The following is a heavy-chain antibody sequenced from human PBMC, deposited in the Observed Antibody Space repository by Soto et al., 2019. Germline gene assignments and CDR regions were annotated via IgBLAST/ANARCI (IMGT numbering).Heavy chain of an antibody. V-gene: IGHV3-15*01. CDR3: TTENTAIEFGVIFYYYGMDV. CDR1: ALTASNAW. D-gene: IGHD5-18*01. Sequence: GGSLTPSCAPAALTASNAWMSSVRQAPANGLEWVGRNKSKTDRGTTDYAAPVKGRFTISRDDSKNTLYLQMISLKAEDTAVSYCTTENTAIEFGVIFYYYGMDVWGQGTTVTVSS. J-gene: IGHJ6*02. CDR2: NKSKTDRGTT.